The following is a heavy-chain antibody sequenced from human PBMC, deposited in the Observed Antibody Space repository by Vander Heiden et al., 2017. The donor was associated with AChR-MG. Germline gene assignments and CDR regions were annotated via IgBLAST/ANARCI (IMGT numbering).Heavy chain of an antibody. J-gene: IGHJ4*02. Sequence: EVQLVESGGGLFKPGGSLRLSCAASGFTSSSYSMNWARQAPGKGLEWVSSIRSSRSYIYYADSVKGRFTISRDNAKNSLYLQMNSLRAEDTAVYYCARAPRVAAFDYGGQGTLVTVAS. D-gene: IGHD6-25*01. CDR2: IRSSRSYI. V-gene: IGHV3-21*01. CDR3: ARAPRVAAFDY. CDR1: GFTSSSYS.